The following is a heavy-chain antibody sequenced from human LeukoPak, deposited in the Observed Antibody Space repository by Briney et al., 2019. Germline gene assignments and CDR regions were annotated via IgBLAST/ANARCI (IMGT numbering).Heavy chain of an antibody. CDR1: GYSISSGYY. CDR2: IYHSGST. D-gene: IGHD1-26*01. Sequence: PSETLSLTCTVSGYSISSGYYWGWIRQAPGKGLEWIGSIYHSGSTYYNPSLKSRVTISVDTSKNQFSLKLSSVTAADTAVYYCARSYAELSRIIGWNYWGQGTPVTVSS. V-gene: IGHV4-38-2*02. J-gene: IGHJ4*02. CDR3: ARSYAELSRIIGWNY.